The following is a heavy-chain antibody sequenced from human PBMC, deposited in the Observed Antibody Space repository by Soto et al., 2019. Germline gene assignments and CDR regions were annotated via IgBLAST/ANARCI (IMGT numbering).Heavy chain of an antibody. V-gene: IGHV1-18*01. Sequence: QVQLVQSGAEVKKPGASVKVSCKASGYTFTSYVISWVRQAPGQGLEWMGWISAYNGNTNYAKNLQGRVNMTTTTPTSTANTKLSSLRSDDTAVYYSSRDSMVRGVITSGTYYYSCHGIDVWGQGTTVTVSS. CDR3: SRDSMVRGVITSGTYYYSCHGIDV. J-gene: IGHJ6*02. CDR2: ISAYNGNT. CDR1: GYTFTSYV. D-gene: IGHD3-10*01.